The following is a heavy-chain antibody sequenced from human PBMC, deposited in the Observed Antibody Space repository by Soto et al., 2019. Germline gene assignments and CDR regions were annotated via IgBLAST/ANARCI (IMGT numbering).Heavy chain of an antibody. J-gene: IGHJ5*02. CDR2: INHSGST. CDR3: ARARITMVRGGGRWFDP. Sequence: QVQLQQWGAGLLKPSETLSLTCAVYGGSFSGYYWSWIRQPPGKGLEWIGEINHSGSTNYNPCLKSRGHISVNTVKTQFSLKLSSVTAADTAVYYCARARITMVRGGGRWFDPWGQGTLVTVSS. CDR1: GGSFSGYY. V-gene: IGHV4-34*01. D-gene: IGHD3-10*01.